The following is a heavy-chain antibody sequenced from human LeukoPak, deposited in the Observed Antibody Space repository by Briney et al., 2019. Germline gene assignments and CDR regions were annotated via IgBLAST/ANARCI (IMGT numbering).Heavy chain of an antibody. CDR1: GFTFDDYA. V-gene: IGHV3-9*01. Sequence: GGSLRLSCGAAGFTFDDYAVHGVRHAPGKGLEWVSGFSWNSGSIGYADSVKGRFTISRDNAKNSLYLQMNSLRAEDTALYYCARGWWSSNWFDPWGQGTLVTVSS. CDR2: FSWNSGSI. J-gene: IGHJ5*02. CDR3: ARGWWSSNWFDP. D-gene: IGHD1-26*01.